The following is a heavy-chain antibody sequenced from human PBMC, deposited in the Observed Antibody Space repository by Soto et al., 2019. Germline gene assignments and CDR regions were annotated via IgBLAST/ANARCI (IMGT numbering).Heavy chain of an antibody. CDR2: ISSNGGST. V-gene: IGHV3-64D*08. J-gene: IGHJ4*02. CDR1: GFTFSSYA. CDR3: VKSRLPFKYSSCWSIFDY. Sequence: GGSLRLSCSASGFTFSSYAMHWVRQAPGKGLEYVSAISSNGGSTYYADSVKGRFTISRDNSKNSLYLQMSSLRAEDTAVYYCVKSRLPFKYSSCWSIFDYWGQGTLVTVSS. D-gene: IGHD6-19*01.